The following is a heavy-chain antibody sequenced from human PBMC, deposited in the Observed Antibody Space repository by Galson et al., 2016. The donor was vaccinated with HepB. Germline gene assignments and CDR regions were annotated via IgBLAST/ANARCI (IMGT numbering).Heavy chain of an antibody. CDR3: ATDFENILTY. D-gene: IGHD2/OR15-2a*01. CDR2: ISYDGSNK. J-gene: IGHJ4*02. CDR1: GFTSNTYA. V-gene: IGHV3-30-3*01. Sequence: SLRLSCAASGFTSNTYAIHWVRQAPGKGLEWVAIISYDGSNKYYADSVKGRFTISRDNSKNTLSLQMNSLRAEDTAVYYCATDFENILTYWGQGTLVTVSS.